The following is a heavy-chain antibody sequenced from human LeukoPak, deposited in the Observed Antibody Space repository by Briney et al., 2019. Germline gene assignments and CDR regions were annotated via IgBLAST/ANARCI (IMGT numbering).Heavy chain of an antibody. CDR2: IWFDGSNK. J-gene: IGHJ4*02. V-gene: IGHV3-33*01. Sequence: GGSLRLSCAASGFTFSNYDMHWVRQAPGKGLEWVAVIWFDGSNKFYADSVKGRFTISRDNSKNTLYLRMNSLRAEGTAVYYCASSAGALIDCWGQGTLVIVSS. CDR3: ASSAGALIDC. CDR1: GFTFSNYD. D-gene: IGHD6-19*01.